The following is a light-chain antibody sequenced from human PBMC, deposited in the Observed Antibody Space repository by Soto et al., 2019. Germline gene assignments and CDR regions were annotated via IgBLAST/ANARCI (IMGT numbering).Light chain of an antibody. CDR2: GAS. V-gene: IGKV3-20*01. CDR1: QSVSSSY. Sequence: EIVLTQSPGTLSLSPGERATLSCRASQSVSSSYLAWYQQKPGQAPRLLIYGASSRATGIPDRFSGSGSGTDFTLTINRLAPEDFAVYYCQQYGSSPPWTFGQGPKVEIK. J-gene: IGKJ1*01. CDR3: QQYGSSPPWT.